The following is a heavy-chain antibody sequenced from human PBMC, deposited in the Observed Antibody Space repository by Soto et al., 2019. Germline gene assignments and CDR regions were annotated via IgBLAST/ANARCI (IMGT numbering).Heavy chain of an antibody. Sequence: ASVKVSCKASGYTFTGYYMHWVRQAPGQGLEWMGWINPNSGGTNYAQKFQGWVTMTRDTSISTAYMELSRLRSDDTAVYYCASRIATAGYAFDIWGQGTMVTVSS. CDR1: GYTFTGYY. CDR2: INPNSGGT. CDR3: ASRIATAGYAFDI. D-gene: IGHD6-13*01. V-gene: IGHV1-2*04. J-gene: IGHJ3*02.